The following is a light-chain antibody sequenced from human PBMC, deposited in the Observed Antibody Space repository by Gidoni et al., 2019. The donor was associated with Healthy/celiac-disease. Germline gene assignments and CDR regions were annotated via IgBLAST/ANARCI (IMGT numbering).Light chain of an antibody. CDR3: QQINSYPWT. Sequence: QLTQSPSSLSASVGDRVTITCRASQGISSYLAWYQQKPGKAPKLLIYAASTLQSGVPSRFSGSGSGTDFTLTISSLQPEDFATYYCQQINSYPWTFGQGTKVEIK. V-gene: IGKV1-9*01. CDR2: AAS. CDR1: QGISSY. J-gene: IGKJ1*01.